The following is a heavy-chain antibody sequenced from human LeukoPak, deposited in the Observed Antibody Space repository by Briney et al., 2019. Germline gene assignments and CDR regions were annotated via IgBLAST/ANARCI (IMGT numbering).Heavy chain of an antibody. J-gene: IGHJ4*02. CDR1: GYIFNNYA. D-gene: IGHD2-2*01. CDR2: ISGSGGST. Sequence: SGGSLRLSCVASGYIFNNYAVSWVRQAPGKGLEWVSAISGSGGSTYYADSVKGRFTISRDNSKNTLYLQMNSLRAEDTAVYYCAKPLSPRGLVVPAAIGYWGQGTLVTVSS. V-gene: IGHV3-23*01. CDR3: AKPLSPRGLVVPAAIGY.